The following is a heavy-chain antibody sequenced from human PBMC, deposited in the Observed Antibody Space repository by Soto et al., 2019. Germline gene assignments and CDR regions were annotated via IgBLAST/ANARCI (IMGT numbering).Heavy chain of an antibody. CDR2: ISSSGSTI. Sequence: TGGSLRLSCAASGFTFSSYEMNWVRQAPGKGLEWVSYISSSGSTIYYADSVKGRFTISRDNAKNSLYLQMNSLRAEDTAVYYCARDREGTSAAGLYYYYGMDVWGQGTTVTVSS. J-gene: IGHJ6*02. CDR3: ARDREGTSAAGLYYYYGMDV. V-gene: IGHV3-48*03. CDR1: GFTFSSYE. D-gene: IGHD6-13*01.